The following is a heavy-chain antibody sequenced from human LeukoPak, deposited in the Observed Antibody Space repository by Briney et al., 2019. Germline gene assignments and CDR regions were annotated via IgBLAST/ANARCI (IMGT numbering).Heavy chain of an antibody. D-gene: IGHD3-22*01. CDR3: ARDHYYYNSSGYDY. Sequence: SVKVSCKASGGTFSSYAISWVRQAPGQGLEWMGRIIPIFGTANYAQEFQGRVTITTDESTSTAYMELSSLRSEDTAVYYCARDHYYYNSSGYDYWGQGTLVTVSS. CDR1: GGTFSSYA. V-gene: IGHV1-69*05. CDR2: IIPIFGTA. J-gene: IGHJ4*02.